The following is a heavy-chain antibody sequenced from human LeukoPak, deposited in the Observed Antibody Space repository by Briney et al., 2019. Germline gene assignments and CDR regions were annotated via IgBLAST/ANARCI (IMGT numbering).Heavy chain of an antibody. D-gene: IGHD3-16*02. V-gene: IGHV4-34*01. Sequence: SETLSLNCAVYGGSFSGYYWSWIRQPPGQELEWSGEINHSGSTNYNPSLKSRVTISVDTSKNQFSLKLSSVTAADTAVYYCARGPVGYTDYWGQGTLVTVSS. CDR2: INHSGST. CDR1: GGSFSGYY. CDR3: ARGPVGYTDY. J-gene: IGHJ4*02.